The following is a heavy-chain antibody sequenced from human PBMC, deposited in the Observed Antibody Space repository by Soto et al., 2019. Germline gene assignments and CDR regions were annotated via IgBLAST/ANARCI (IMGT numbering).Heavy chain of an antibody. CDR3: ARTAQSYGDPFYYGMDV. J-gene: IGHJ6*02. Sequence: VQLVQSGAEVKKPGASVKVSCKASGYTFTSYGISWVRQAPGQGLEWMGWISAYNGNTNYAQKLQGRVTITTDTSTSTAYMELRSLRSDDTAVYYCARTAQSYGDPFYYGMDVWGQGTTVTVSS. CDR2: ISAYNGNT. V-gene: IGHV1-18*01. CDR1: GYTFTSYG. D-gene: IGHD4-17*01.